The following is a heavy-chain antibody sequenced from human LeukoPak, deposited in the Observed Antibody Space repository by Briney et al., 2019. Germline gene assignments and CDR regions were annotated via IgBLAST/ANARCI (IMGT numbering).Heavy chain of an antibody. Sequence: SETLSLTCTVSGGSISSYYWGWIRQPPGKGLEWIGSIYYSGNTYYNPSLKSRVTISVDTSKKQFSLKLSSVTAADTAVYYCASTPSGSSAWYYFDKWGQGTLVTVSS. CDR1: GGSISSYY. CDR3: ASTPSGSSAWYYFDK. CDR2: IYYSGNT. J-gene: IGHJ4*02. V-gene: IGHV4-39*01. D-gene: IGHD6-19*01.